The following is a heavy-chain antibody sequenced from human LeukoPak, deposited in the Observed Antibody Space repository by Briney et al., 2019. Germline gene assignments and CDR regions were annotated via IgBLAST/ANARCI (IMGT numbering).Heavy chain of an antibody. J-gene: IGHJ4*02. CDR2: VDYSADRT. Sequence: GGSLRLSCTVSGFTLSSYVMSWIRQAPGKGLEWVSSVDYSADRTHYADSVMGRFTISRDNSKDTLYLQLNSLTADATAVYYCARNSGWYGVSWGQGTLVTVSS. CDR3: ARNSGWYGVS. D-gene: IGHD6-19*01. CDR1: GFTLSSYV. V-gene: IGHV3-23*01.